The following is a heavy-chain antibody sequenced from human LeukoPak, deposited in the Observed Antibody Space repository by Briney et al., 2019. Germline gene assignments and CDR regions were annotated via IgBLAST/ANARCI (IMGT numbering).Heavy chain of an antibody. Sequence: SVKVSYKASGGTFSSYAISWVRQAPGQGLEWMGGIIPIFGTANYAQKFQGRVTITADESTSTAYMELSSLRSEDTAVYYCARGHSSSWSDAFDIWGQGTMVTVSS. V-gene: IGHV1-69*01. J-gene: IGHJ3*02. CDR2: IIPIFGTA. CDR3: ARGHSSSWSDAFDI. D-gene: IGHD6-13*01. CDR1: GGTFSSYA.